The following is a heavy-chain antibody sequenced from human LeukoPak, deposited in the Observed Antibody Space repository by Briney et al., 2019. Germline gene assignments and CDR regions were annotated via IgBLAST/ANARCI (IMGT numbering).Heavy chain of an antibody. J-gene: IGHJ5*02. CDR1: GYTFTGYY. Sequence: SVKVSCKASGYTFTGYYMHWVRPAPGQGLEWMGWINPNSGGTNYAQKFQGRVTMTRDTSISTAYMELSRLRSDDTAVYYCARDFCSSTSCYIHNWFDPWGQGTLVTVSS. V-gene: IGHV1-2*02. CDR3: ARDFCSSTSCYIHNWFDP. D-gene: IGHD2-2*02. CDR2: INPNSGGT.